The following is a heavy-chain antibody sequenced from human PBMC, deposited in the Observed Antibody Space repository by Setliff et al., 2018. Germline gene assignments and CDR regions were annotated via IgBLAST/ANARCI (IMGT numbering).Heavy chain of an antibody. CDR2: IIPIFGTA. CDR1: GGTFSSYA. CDR3: ARGGESGSWLRHFDY. V-gene: IGHV1-69*05. J-gene: IGHJ4*02. Sequence: ASVKVSCKASGGTFSSYAISWVRQAPGQGLEWMGGIIPIFGTANYAQKFQVIVTITTDESTSTAYMELSSLRSEDTAVYYCARGGESGSWLRHFDYWGQGTRVTVSS. D-gene: IGHD2-15*01.